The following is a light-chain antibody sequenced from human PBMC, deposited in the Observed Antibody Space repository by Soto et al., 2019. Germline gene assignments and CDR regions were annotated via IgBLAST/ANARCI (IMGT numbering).Light chain of an antibody. Sequence: SYELTQPPSVSVSPGQTASITCSGDKLGDKYACWYQQKPGQSPVLVIYKDSRRPSGIPERFSGSNSGNTATLTISGTQAMDEADYYCQAWDSSNWVFGGGTKVTVL. CDR2: KDS. J-gene: IGLJ3*02. V-gene: IGLV3-1*01. CDR3: QAWDSSNWV. CDR1: KLGDKY.